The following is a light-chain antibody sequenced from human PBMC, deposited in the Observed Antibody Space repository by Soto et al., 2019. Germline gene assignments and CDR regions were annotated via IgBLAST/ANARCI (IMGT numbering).Light chain of an antibody. CDR3: MEALQTPST. CDR2: LGS. J-gene: IGKJ4*01. CDR1: QCLLHSNGYNY. Sequence: DIVMTQSALSLSVAPGEPASISCRSSQCLLHSNGYNYLDWYLQKPWQSPQLLIYLGSNRASGVPDRFSGSGSGSDFTLQISRVEAEDVGVYYCMEALQTPSTFGGGTKAEIK. V-gene: IGKV2-28*01.